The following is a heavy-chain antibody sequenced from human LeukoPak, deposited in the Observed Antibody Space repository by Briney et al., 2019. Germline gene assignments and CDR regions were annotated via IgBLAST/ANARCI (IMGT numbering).Heavy chain of an antibody. CDR1: GFTFSSYT. CDR3: AKASRFGYSYGPREYFYYMDV. V-gene: IGHV3-21*04. CDR2: ISSSNSYI. J-gene: IGHJ6*03. Sequence: GGSLRLSCAASGFTFSSYTMNWVRQAPGKGLEWVSCISSSNSYIYYADSLKGRFTISRDNAKNSLYLQMNSLRAEDTAVYYCAKASRFGYSYGPREYFYYMDVWGKGTTVTISS. D-gene: IGHD5-18*01.